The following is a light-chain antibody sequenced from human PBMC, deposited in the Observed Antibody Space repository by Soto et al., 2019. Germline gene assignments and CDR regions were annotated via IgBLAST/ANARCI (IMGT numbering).Light chain of an antibody. CDR2: GAS. J-gene: IGKJ2*01. V-gene: IGKV3-15*01. CDR3: QQYNNWPPYT. CDR1: QSVSSN. Sequence: EIVMTQSPATLSVSPGERATLSCRASQSVSSNLAWYQQKPGQAPRLLIYGASTRATGIPARFSGSGSGTEFTPTISSLQSADFAVYYCQQYNNWPPYTFGQGTKLEIK.